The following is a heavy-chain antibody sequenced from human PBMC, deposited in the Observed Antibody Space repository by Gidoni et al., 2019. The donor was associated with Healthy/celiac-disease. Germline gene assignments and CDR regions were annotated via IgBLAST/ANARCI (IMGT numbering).Heavy chain of an antibody. V-gene: IGHV1-46*01. Sequence: QVQLVQSGAEVKKPGASVKVSCKASGYTFTSYYMHWVRQAPGQGLEWMGIINPSGGSTSYAQKFQGRVTMTRDTSTSTVYMELSSLRSEDTAVYYCARDRHDSGYYYYGMDVWGQGTTVTVSS. J-gene: IGHJ6*02. CDR3: ARDRHDSGYYYYGMDV. CDR1: GYTFTSYY. D-gene: IGHD3-10*01. CDR2: INPSGGST.